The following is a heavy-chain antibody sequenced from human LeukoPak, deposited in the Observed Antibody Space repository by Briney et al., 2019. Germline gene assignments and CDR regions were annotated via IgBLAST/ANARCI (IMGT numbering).Heavy chain of an antibody. J-gene: IGHJ3*02. V-gene: IGHV3-48*03. CDR3: ARDSDYYDSSGYYYSGRAFDI. CDR2: ISSSASII. CDR1: GFTFSDYE. D-gene: IGHD3-22*01. Sequence: GGSLRLSCAASGFTFSDYEMNWVRQAPGKGLEWVSYISSSASIIYYSDSVKGRFTISRDNAKNSLYLQMNSLRAEDTAVYYCARDSDYYDSSGYYYSGRAFDIWGQGTMVTVSS.